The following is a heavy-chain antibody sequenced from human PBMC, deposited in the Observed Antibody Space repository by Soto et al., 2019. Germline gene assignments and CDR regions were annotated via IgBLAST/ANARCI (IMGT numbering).Heavy chain of an antibody. CDR1: GYTFTSYD. J-gene: IGHJ4*02. Sequence: ASVKVSCKASGYTFTSYDINCVRQATGQGLEWMGWMNPNSGNTGYAQKFQGRVTMTRNTSISTAYMELSSLRSEDTAVYYCARIQGDGYRFDYWGQGTLVTVSS. V-gene: IGHV1-8*01. D-gene: IGHD5-12*01. CDR2: MNPNSGNT. CDR3: ARIQGDGYRFDY.